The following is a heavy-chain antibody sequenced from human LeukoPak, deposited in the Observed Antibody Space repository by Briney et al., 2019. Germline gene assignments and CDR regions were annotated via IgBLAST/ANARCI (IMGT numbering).Heavy chain of an antibody. J-gene: IGHJ4*02. CDR1: GFTFSSYA. CDR3: VKLRTGTATNFDY. D-gene: IGHD1-1*01. Sequence: GGSLRLSCAASGFTFSSYAMSWVRQAPGKGLGWVSGISGAGGSTYYADSVKGRFTISRDNSKDTLYLQMNSLSAEDTAIYYCVKLRTGTATNFDYWGQGTLVTVSS. CDR2: ISGAGGST. V-gene: IGHV3-23*01.